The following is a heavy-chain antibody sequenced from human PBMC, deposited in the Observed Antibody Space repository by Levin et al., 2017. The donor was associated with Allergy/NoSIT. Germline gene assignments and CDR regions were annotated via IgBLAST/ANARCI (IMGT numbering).Heavy chain of an antibody. D-gene: IGHD6-13*01. CDR3: AKVQAADGIYPFDY. V-gene: IGHV3-23*01. CDR1: GFTFSNYA. J-gene: IGHJ4*02. Sequence: QSGGSLRLSCAASGFTFSNYAMGWVRQAPGKGLEWVSGITGSGGRTYYAGSVKGLFTISRDNSRNTLHLQMNSLRAEDTAVYYCAKVQAADGIYPFDYWGQGTLVTVSS. CDR2: ITGSGGRT.